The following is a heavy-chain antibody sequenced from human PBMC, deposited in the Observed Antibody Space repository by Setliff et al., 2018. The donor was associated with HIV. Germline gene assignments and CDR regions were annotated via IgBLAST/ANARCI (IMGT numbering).Heavy chain of an antibody. Sequence: PSETLSLTCAVYGGSFSGYYWSWNRQPPGKGLEWIGEINHSGRTNYNPSLKSRVTISVDTSKNQFSLKLSSVTAADTAVYYCARVLGGNPDGDAFDIWGQGTMVTVSS. CDR1: GGSFSGYY. CDR3: ARVLGGNPDGDAFDI. D-gene: IGHD2-15*01. V-gene: IGHV4-34*01. J-gene: IGHJ3*02. CDR2: INHSGRT.